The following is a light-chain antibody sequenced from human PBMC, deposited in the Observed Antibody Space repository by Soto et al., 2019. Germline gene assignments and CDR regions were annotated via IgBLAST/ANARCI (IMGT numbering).Light chain of an antibody. CDR2: DAS. CDR1: QNVRSY. Sequence: EIVLTQSPATLSLSPGERATLSCMASQNVRSYLAWYQQKPGQAPRLLIHDASSRATGIPDRFSGSGSGTDFTLTISSLEPEDYAVYYCQQRTNWPTSTFGQGTRLEIK. J-gene: IGKJ5*01. V-gene: IGKV3-11*01. CDR3: QQRTNWPTST.